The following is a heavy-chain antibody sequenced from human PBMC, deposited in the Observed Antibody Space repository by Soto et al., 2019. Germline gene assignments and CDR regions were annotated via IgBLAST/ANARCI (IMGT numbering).Heavy chain of an antibody. D-gene: IGHD6-19*01. CDR3: AALRYSSGWYGTDY. J-gene: IGHJ4*02. CDR1: GFTFSSYG. CDR2: IWYDGSNK. V-gene: IGHV3-33*01. Sequence: QVQLVESGGGVVQPGRSLRLSCAASGFTFSSYGMHWVRQAPGKGLEWVAVIWYDGSNKYYADSVKGRFTISRDNSKNTLYLQMTSLRAEDTAVYYCAALRYSSGWYGTDYWGQGTLVTVSS.